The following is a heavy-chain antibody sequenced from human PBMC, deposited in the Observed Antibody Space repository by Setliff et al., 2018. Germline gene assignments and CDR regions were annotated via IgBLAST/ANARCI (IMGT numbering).Heavy chain of an antibody. Sequence: KTSETLSLTCNVSGGSISTYYWSWIRQPAGKGLEWIGRIHSSGNTNYKPSLKSRVTMSVDTTKNQFSLKLSSVTAADTAVYYCARAGAIQGGFDIWGQGTVVT. J-gene: IGHJ3*02. CDR1: GGSISTYY. D-gene: IGHD7-27*01. V-gene: IGHV4-4*07. CDR2: IHSSGNT. CDR3: ARAGAIQGGFDI.